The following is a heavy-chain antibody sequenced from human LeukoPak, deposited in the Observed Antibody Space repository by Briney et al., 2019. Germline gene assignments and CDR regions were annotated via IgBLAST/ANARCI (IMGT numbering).Heavy chain of an antibody. J-gene: IGHJ4*02. D-gene: IGHD3-10*01. CDR3: ATATPMVRGVERFDY. V-gene: IGHV1-24*01. Sequence: ASVKVSCKVSGYTLTEISMHWVRQAPGKGLEWMGGFDPEDGERIYAQKFQGRATMTEDTSTDTACMELSSLRSEDTAVYYCATATPMVRGVERFDYWGQGTLVTVSS. CDR1: GYTLTEIS. CDR2: FDPEDGER.